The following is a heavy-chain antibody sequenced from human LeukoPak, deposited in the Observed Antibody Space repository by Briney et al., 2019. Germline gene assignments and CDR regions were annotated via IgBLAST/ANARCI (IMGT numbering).Heavy chain of an antibody. CDR3: ARCPRGGYPPFDY. CDR1: GGSVSSGSYY. J-gene: IGHJ4*02. D-gene: IGHD2-15*01. V-gene: IGHV4-61*01. Sequence: SETLSLTCTVSGGSVSSGSYYWSWIRQPPGKGLEWIGYIYYSGSTNYNPSLKSRVTISVDTSKNQFSLKLSSVTAADTAVYYCARCPRGGYPPFDYWGQGTLVTVSS. CDR2: IYYSGST.